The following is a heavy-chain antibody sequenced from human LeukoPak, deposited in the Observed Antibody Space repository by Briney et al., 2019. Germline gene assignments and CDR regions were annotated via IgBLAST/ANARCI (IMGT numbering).Heavy chain of an antibody. CDR2: ISAYNGNT. CDR3: ARDDCSSTSCYREVNWVNYYYHYGMDV. V-gene: IGHV1-18*01. CDR1: GYTFTSYG. D-gene: IGHD2-2*01. J-gene: IGHJ6*02. Sequence: ASVKVSCKASGYTFTSYGISWVRQAPGQGLEWMGWISAYNGNTNYAQKLQGRVTMTTDTSTSTAYMELRSLRSDDTAVYYCARDDCSSTSCYREVNWVNYYYHYGMDVWGQGTTVTVSS.